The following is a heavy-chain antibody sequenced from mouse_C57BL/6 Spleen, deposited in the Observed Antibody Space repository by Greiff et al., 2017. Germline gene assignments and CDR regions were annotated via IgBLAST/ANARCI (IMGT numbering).Heavy chain of an antibody. V-gene: IGHV8-8*01. CDR1: GFSLSTFGMG. CDR3: ARIGDYYGSSYVYYFDY. CDR2: IWWDDDK. D-gene: IGHD1-1*01. Sequence: QVTLKECGPGILQPSQTLSLTCSFSGFSLSTFGMGVGWIRQPSGKGLEWLAHIWWDDDKYYNPALKSRLTISKDTSKNQVFLKIANVDTADTATYYCARIGDYYGSSYVYYFDYWGQGTTLTVSS. J-gene: IGHJ2*01.